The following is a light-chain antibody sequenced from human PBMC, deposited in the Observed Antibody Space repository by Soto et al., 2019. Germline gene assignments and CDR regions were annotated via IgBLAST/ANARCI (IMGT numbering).Light chain of an antibody. J-gene: IGLJ1*01. Sequence: QSVLTQPPSVSGAPGQRVTISCTGSSSNIGLGYDVHWYQQLPGTAPKLLIFGNNNRPSGVPDRFSGSKSGTSASLAITGLQAEDEADYYCQSYDSSLSGYVLATGTKV. CDR1: SSNIGLGYD. V-gene: IGLV1-40*01. CDR3: QSYDSSLSGYV. CDR2: GNN.